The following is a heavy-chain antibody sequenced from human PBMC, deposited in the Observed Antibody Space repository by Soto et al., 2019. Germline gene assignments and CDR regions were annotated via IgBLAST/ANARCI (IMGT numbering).Heavy chain of an antibody. J-gene: IGHJ3*02. Sequence: GESLRLSCAASGFTFSDYYMTWIRQAPGKGLEWVSYISSSGSGIYYPDSVKGRFTISRDNAKKSLYLQMSSLRAEDTAVYYCARTYSDAFDIWGQGTMVTVSS. CDR3: ARTYSDAFDI. CDR1: GFTFSDYY. D-gene: IGHD2-15*01. CDR2: ISSSGSGI. V-gene: IGHV3-11*01.